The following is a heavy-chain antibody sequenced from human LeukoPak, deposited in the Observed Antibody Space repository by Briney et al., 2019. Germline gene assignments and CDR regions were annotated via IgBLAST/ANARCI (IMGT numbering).Heavy chain of an antibody. CDR3: AREGYSSSWATLGDGMDV. CDR2: ISSSSSNI. J-gene: IGHJ6*02. Sequence: PGGSLRLSCAASGSTFSSYGMNWVRQAPGKGLEWVSSISSSSSNIFYADSVKGRFTISRDNAKNSLFLQMNSLRADDTAIYYCAREGYSSSWATLGDGMDVWGQGTTVTVSS. CDR1: GSTFSSYG. D-gene: IGHD6-13*01. V-gene: IGHV3-21*01.